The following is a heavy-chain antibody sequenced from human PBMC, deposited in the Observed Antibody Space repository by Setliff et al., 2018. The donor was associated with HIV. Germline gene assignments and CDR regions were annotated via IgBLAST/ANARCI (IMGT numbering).Heavy chain of an antibody. CDR3: TTGDYGDYVWGDYFDY. D-gene: IGHD4-17*01. CDR1: GFSFSNAW. CDR2: GYTKTDGGTT. V-gene: IGHV3-15*07. Sequence: GGSLRLSCAASGFSFSNAWMDWVRQAPGKGLEWVGRGYTKTDGGTTDYAAPVKGRFTISRDDSKNTLYLQMNSLKTEDTAVYYCTTGDYGDYVWGDYFDYWGQGTLVTVSS. J-gene: IGHJ4*02.